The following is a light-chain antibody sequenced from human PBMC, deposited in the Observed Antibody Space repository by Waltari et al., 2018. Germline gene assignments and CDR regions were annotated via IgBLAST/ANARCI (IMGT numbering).Light chain of an antibody. Sequence: EIVLTQSPGTASLSPGERVTLSCRASQSVGSSSLAWYQQKPGQAPRLVIYRASRRATGIPDRFSGSGSGTDCSLTISRLEPEDFAVYYCQQHGTLPATFGQGTKVELK. CDR3: QQHGTLPAT. V-gene: IGKV3-20*01. J-gene: IGKJ1*01. CDR1: QSVGSSS. CDR2: RAS.